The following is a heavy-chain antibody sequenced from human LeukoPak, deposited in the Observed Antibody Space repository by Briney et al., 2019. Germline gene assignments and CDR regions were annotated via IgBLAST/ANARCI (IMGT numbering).Heavy chain of an antibody. Sequence: ASVKVSCMASGYTFTSYYMHWVRQAPGQGLEWMGIINPSGGSTSYAQKFQGRVTMTRDTSTSTVYMELSSLRSEDTAVYYCARGLSSGWYRGYYFDYWGQGTLVTVSS. CDR3: ARGLSSGWYRGYYFDY. CDR2: INPSGGST. CDR1: GYTFTSYY. J-gene: IGHJ4*02. V-gene: IGHV1-46*01. D-gene: IGHD6-19*01.